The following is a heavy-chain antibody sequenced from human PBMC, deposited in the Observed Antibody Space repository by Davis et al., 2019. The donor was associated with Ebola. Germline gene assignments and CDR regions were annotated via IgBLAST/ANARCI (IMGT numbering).Heavy chain of an antibody. V-gene: IGHV1-46*01. CDR1: GYTFSSYY. D-gene: IGHD3-3*01. Sequence: ASVKVSCKASGYTFSSYYMHWVRQAPGEGLEWMGIINPSGGRTTYAQKFQGRVTMTRDTSTSTVYMELSSLRSEDTAVYYCARGRILEWLLLDYYYYMDVWGKGTTVTVSS. CDR2: INPSGGRT. CDR3: ARGRILEWLLLDYYYYMDV. J-gene: IGHJ6*03.